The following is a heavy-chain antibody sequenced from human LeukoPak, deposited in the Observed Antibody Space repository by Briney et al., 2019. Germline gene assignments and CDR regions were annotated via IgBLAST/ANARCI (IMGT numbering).Heavy chain of an antibody. J-gene: IGHJ3*02. CDR3: ARDPNGDSIGAFDM. CDR2: IRGGGGSA. CDR1: GFTFSAYA. Sequence: GGSLRLSCTASGFTFSAYAMMWVRRAPGKGPEWVSAIRGGGGSAFYADSVKGRFTISRDNSKYTLFLQMNSLRAEDTAVYYCARDPNGDSIGAFDMWGPGTMVTVSS. V-gene: IGHV3-23*01. D-gene: IGHD4-17*01.